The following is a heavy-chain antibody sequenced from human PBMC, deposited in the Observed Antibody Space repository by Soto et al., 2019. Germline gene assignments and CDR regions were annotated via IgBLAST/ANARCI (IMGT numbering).Heavy chain of an antibody. CDR2: IYPGDSDT. Sequence: GESLTISCKGSGYSFTSYWIGWVRQMPGKGLEWLGIIYPGDSDTRYSPSFQGQVTISVDKSITTAYLQWSSLKASDTSMYYCARAMVVDAMSNAFDIWGQGTMVTVSS. D-gene: IGHD2-15*01. CDR1: GYSFTSYW. V-gene: IGHV5-51*01. CDR3: ARAMVVDAMSNAFDI. J-gene: IGHJ3*02.